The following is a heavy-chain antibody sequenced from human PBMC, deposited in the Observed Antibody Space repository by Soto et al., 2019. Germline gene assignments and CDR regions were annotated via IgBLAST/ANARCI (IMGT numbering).Heavy chain of an antibody. CDR2: INHDGTTT. CDR1: GFTFRPYW. D-gene: IGHD3-9*01. J-gene: IGHJ5*02. CDR3: VREVCVFDGCFSRGWFDP. Sequence: LLQSGGGSVQPGGSLRLSCVGSGFTFRPYWMHWVRQRPGRGLEWVSLINHDGTTTIYADPVRGRFSISRDNDRSTVYLQMNSLTDEDTAVYYCVREVCVFDGCFSRGWFDPWGQGTLVTVSS. V-gene: IGHV3-74*01.